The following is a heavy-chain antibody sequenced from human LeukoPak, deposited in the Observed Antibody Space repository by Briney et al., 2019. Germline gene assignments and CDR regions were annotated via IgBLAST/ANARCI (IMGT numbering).Heavy chain of an antibody. J-gene: IGHJ4*02. CDR1: GFTFDDYG. Sequence: PGGSLRLSCAASGFTFDDYGMSWVRQAPGEGLEWVSGIIWDGGSTGYADSVKGRFPISRDNAKNSLYLQMNSLRAEDTAVYYCARELRGYCSGGSCYRLGYFDYWGQGPLVTVSS. D-gene: IGHD2-15*01. V-gene: IGHV3-20*04. CDR3: ARELRGYCSGGSCYRLGYFDY. CDR2: IIWDGGST.